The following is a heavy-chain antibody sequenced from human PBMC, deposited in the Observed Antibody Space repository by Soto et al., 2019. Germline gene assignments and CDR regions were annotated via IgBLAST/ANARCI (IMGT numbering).Heavy chain of an antibody. J-gene: IGHJ5*02. CDR2: FDPDEAET. V-gene: IGHV1-24*01. D-gene: IGHD4-17*01. Sequence: QVQLVQSGAEVKKPGASVKVSCKVSGYTPNEVAMHWVRQAPGKGLEWLGGFDPDEAETIYAQHFQGRVTMTEDTSTDTVYMELSSLRSEDTALNFCTTYHGDYNFDHWGQGTLVTVSS. CDR3: TTYHGDYNFDH. CDR1: GYTPNEVA.